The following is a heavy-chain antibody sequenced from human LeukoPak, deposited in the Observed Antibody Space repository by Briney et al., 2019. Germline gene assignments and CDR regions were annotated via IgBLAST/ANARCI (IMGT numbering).Heavy chain of an antibody. J-gene: IGHJ4*02. CDR1: GGSISSGGYS. CDR3: ARSVDCSSTSCYRGVYYFDY. Sequence: SETLSLTCAVSGGSISSGGYSWSWIRQPPGKGLEWIGYIYQSGSTYYNPSLKSRVTISVDRSKNQFSLKLSSVTAADTAVYYCARSVDCSSTSCYRGVYYFDYWGQGTLVTVSS. D-gene: IGHD2-2*02. CDR2: IYQSGST. V-gene: IGHV4-30-2*01.